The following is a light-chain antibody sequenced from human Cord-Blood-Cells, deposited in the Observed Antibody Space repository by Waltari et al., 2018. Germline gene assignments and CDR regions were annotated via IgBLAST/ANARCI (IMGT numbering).Light chain of an antibody. CDR3: QQYYSTPPT. Sequence: DIVMTQSPDSLAVYLGERATLNCKSSQSILYCSNNKNYLAWYQQKPGQPPKLLIYWASTRESGVPDRFSGSGSGTDFTLTISSLQAEDVAVYYCQQYYSTPPTFGQGTKLEIK. V-gene: IGKV4-1*01. CDR1: QSILYCSNNKNY. CDR2: WAS. J-gene: IGKJ2*01.